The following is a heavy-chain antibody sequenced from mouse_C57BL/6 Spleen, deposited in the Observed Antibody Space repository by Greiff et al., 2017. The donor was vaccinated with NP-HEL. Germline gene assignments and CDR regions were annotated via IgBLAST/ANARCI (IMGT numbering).Heavy chain of an antibody. V-gene: IGHV1-82*01. CDR2: IYPGDGDT. CDR1: GYAFSSSW. J-gene: IGHJ2*01. D-gene: IGHD3-3*01. Sequence: QVQLQQSGPELVKPGASVKISCKASGYAFSSSWMNWVKQRPGKGLEWIGRIYPGDGDTNYNGKFKGKATLTADKSSSTAYMQLSSLTSEDSAVYFCAREDIYYGDYWGQGTTLTVSS. CDR3: AREDIYYGDY.